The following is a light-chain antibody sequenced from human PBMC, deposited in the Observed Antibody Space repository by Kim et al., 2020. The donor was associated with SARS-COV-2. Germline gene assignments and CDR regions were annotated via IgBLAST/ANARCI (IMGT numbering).Light chain of an antibody. CDR2: DVS. CDR1: SSDVGGYNY. Sequence: QSALTQPASVSGSPGQSITISCTGTSSDVGGYNYVSWYQQHPGKAPKLMIYDVSKRPSGVSNRFSGSKSGNTASLTISGLQAEDEADYYCSSYTSSSIYYVFGTGTKV. V-gene: IGLV2-14*01. CDR3: SSYTSSSIYYV. J-gene: IGLJ1*01.